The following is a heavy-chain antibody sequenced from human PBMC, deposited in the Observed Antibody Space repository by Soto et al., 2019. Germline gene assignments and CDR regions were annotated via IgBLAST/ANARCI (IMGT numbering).Heavy chain of an antibody. CDR2: TRQNLMGYTT. D-gene: IGHD2-21*01. V-gene: IGHV3-72*01. J-gene: IGHJ4*02. CDR1: GFAFSDHY. Sequence: EGQLVESGGGLVRPEGSLRLSCTDSGFAFSDHYFDWVRQAPGKGLEWVGRTRQNLMGYTTEYAASVKGRFAISRDDSRNSLYLQMNSLKTEDTAMYYCTRAGILTTPYYFDYWGQGTLVTVSS. CDR3: TRAGILTTPYYFDY.